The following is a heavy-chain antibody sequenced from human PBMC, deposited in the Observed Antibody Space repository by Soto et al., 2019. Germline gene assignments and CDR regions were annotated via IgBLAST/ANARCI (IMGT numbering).Heavy chain of an antibody. D-gene: IGHD3-22*01. CDR2: ISGYNGNT. J-gene: IGHJ6*02. CDR1: GYTFTSYG. CDR3: ARARITMIVVVNPSDYYYGMAV. V-gene: IGHV1-18*04. Sequence: ASVKVSCKASGYTFTSYGTSWVRQAPGQGLEWLGWISGYNGNTNYGQKLQGRVTMTTDTSTSTAYMELRSLRCDDTAVYYCARARITMIVVVNPSDYYYGMAVWGQGTTVTVS.